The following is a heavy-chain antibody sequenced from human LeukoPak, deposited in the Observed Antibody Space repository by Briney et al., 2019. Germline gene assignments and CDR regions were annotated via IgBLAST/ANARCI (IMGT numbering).Heavy chain of an antibody. CDR3: ARGRPHGNDY. Sequence: GGSLRLSCAASGFSFSSYCMNWARHAPGKGLVCVSRIASDGSSTTYADSVKGRYSISRDNAKNTLYLQMNSPRVENTAVYYCARGRPHGNDYWGQGTLVTVSS. CDR1: GFSFSSYC. CDR2: IASDGSST. D-gene: IGHD4-23*01. V-gene: IGHV3-74*01. J-gene: IGHJ4*02.